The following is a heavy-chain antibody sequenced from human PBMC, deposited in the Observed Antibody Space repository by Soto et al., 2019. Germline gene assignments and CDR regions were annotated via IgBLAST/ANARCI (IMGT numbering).Heavy chain of an antibody. CDR2: IYPGDSET. CDR1: GYSFSTYR. CDR3: ARQRIEAGFDAFDI. Sequence: GESLKISCKGSGYSFSTYRIGWIRQMPGKGLEWMGIIYPGDSETRYSPSFQGQVTISADKSNTTAYLQWSGLKASDTSMYYCARQRIEAGFDAFDIWGQGTMVTVSS. V-gene: IGHV5-51*01. D-gene: IGHD6-13*01. J-gene: IGHJ3*02.